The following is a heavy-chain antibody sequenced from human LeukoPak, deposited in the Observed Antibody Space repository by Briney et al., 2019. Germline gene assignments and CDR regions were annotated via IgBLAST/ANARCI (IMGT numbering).Heavy chain of an antibody. D-gene: IGHD4-23*01. Sequence: GGSLRLSCVASGFTFSNYWMQWVRQAPGKGLMWVARINTDGSDAVYAGSVKGRFTISRDNTQNTLHLQMHSLRAEDTAMYYCARVYGGPFDLWGQGNLVTVSS. CDR2: INTDGSDA. J-gene: IGHJ4*02. CDR3: ARVYGGPFDL. CDR1: GFTFSNYW. V-gene: IGHV3-74*01.